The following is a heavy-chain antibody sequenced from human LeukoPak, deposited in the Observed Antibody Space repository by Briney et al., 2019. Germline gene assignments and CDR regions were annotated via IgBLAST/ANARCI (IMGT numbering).Heavy chain of an antibody. CDR3: AKGAASRGYTYVAN. Sequence: GGSLRLSCAASAFTFRSYAMIWVRQAPGKGLEWVSGISGSGGSTYYSASAKGRFTISRDNSNNTLYLQMNSLRAEDTAVYYCAKGAASRGYTYVANWGQGTLVTVSS. V-gene: IGHV3-23*01. D-gene: IGHD5-18*01. CDR1: AFTFRSYA. CDR2: ISGSGGST. J-gene: IGHJ4*02.